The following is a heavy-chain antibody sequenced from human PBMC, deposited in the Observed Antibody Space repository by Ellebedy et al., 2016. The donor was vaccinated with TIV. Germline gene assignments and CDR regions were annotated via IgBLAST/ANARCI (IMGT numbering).Heavy chain of an antibody. CDR1: GFSLSSYW. Sequence: GESLKISCAASGFSLSSYWMHWVRQAPGKGLEWVANIKQDGSEKYYVDSVKGRFTISRDNAKNSLYLQMNSLRAEDTAVYFCGRWIGSGSCYWGQGTLVTVSS. D-gene: IGHD3-10*01. CDR2: IKQDGSEK. J-gene: IGHJ4*02. CDR3: GRWIGSGSCY. V-gene: IGHV3-7*01.